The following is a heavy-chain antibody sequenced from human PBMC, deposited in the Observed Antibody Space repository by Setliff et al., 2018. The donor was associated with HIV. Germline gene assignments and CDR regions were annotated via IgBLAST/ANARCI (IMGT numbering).Heavy chain of an antibody. D-gene: IGHD2-15*01. CDR1: GYTFATYG. V-gene: IGHV1-18*01. CDR3: TRLGPSDYCGGGNCYYDY. J-gene: IGHJ4*02. Sequence: ASVKVSCKASGYTFATYGISWLRQAPGQGLEWMGWISAFNGPTNYAQTFQGRVTITPDTSTSTAYMELNSLKTEDTAVYFCTRLGPSDYCGGGNCYYDYWGQGTLVTVSS. CDR2: ISAFNGPT.